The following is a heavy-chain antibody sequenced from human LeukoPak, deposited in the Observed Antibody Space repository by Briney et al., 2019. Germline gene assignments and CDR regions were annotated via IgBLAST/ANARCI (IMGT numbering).Heavy chain of an antibody. J-gene: IGHJ3*02. Sequence: GGSLRLSCAASGFTFSSYEMNWVRQAPGKGLEWVSYISSSGSTIYYADSVKGRFTISRDNAKNSLYLQMNSLRAEDSAVYYCARIAVAGDDAFDIWGQGTMVTVSS. V-gene: IGHV3-48*03. CDR3: ARIAVAGDDAFDI. CDR2: ISSSGSTI. D-gene: IGHD6-19*01. CDR1: GFTFSSYE.